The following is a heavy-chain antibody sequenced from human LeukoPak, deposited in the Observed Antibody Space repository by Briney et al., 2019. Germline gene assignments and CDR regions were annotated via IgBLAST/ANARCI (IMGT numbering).Heavy chain of an antibody. J-gene: IGHJ4*02. D-gene: IGHD6-6*01. CDR2: ISWNSGSI. CDR3: AKDRVTGYSSSSFDY. Sequence: GGSLRLSCAASGFTLSSYAMHWVRQAPGKGLEWVSGISWNSGSIGYADSVKGRFTISRDNAKNSLYLQMNSLRAEDTALYYCAKDRVTGYSSSSFDYWGQGTLVTVSS. CDR1: GFTLSSYA. V-gene: IGHV3-9*01.